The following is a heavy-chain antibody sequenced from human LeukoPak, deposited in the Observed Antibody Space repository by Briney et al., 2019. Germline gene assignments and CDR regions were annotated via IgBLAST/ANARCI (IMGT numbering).Heavy chain of an antibody. CDR1: GGSISSSNW. V-gene: IGHV4-4*02. Sequence: TSETLSLTCAVSGGSISSSNWWSWVRQPPGKGLEWIGEIYHSGSTYYNPSLKSRVTISVDTSKNQFSLKLSSVTAADTAVYYCARDSGSSGYLDYWGQGTLVTVSS. J-gene: IGHJ4*02. CDR2: IYHSGST. D-gene: IGHD3-22*01. CDR3: ARDSGSSGYLDY.